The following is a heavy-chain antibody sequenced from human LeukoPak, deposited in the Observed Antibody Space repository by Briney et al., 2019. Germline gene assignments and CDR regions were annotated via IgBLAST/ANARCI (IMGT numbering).Heavy chain of an antibody. J-gene: IGHJ4*02. CDR2: IIPILGIA. D-gene: IGHD3-22*01. CDR3: ARAPYDSSGYYAWYFHY. CDR1: GGTFSIYA. V-gene: IGHV1-69*04. Sequence: SVKVSCKASGGTFSIYAISWVRQAPGQGLEWMGRIIPILGIANYARKFQGRVTITADKSTSTAYMALSSMRSEDTAVYYCARAPYDSSGYYAWYFHYWGQGTLVTVSS.